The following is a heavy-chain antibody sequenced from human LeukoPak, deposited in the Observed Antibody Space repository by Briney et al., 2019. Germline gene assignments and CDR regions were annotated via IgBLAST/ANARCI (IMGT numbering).Heavy chain of an antibody. CDR1: GGSISTYY. V-gene: IGHV4-59*01. Sequence: SETLSLTCTVSGGSISTYYWTWIRQPPGKGQEWIGYIQYRGNADYNPSLKSRVTISVDTSNNQCSLRLSSVTAADTAMYYCARVGSLTTFDWGQGTLVTVSS. CDR3: ARVGSLTTFD. J-gene: IGHJ4*02. D-gene: IGHD4-17*01. CDR2: IQYRGNA.